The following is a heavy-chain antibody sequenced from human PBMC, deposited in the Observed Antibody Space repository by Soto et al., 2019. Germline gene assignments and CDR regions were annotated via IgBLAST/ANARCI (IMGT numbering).Heavy chain of an antibody. CDR3: ARDLGSSWYHDY. D-gene: IGHD6-13*01. V-gene: IGHV4-30-4*01. J-gene: IGHJ4*02. Sequence: SETLSLTCTVSGGSISSGDYYWSWIRQPPGKGLEWIGYIYYSGSTYYNPSLKSRVTISVDTSKNQFSLKLSSVTAADTAVYYCARDLGSSWYHDYWGQGTLVTVSS. CDR2: IYYSGST. CDR1: GGSISSGDYY.